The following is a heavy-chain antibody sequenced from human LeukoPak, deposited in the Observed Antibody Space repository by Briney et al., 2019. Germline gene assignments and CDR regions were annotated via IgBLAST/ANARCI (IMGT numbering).Heavy chain of an antibody. D-gene: IGHD2-15*01. J-gene: IGHJ4*02. CDR1: GLTFSDYA. Sequence: GGSLSLSCAASGLTFSDYAMSWFRQAPGKGLEWVSGITSGFTPHYADSVKGRFTISGDNSKNTFHLQLNSLRAEDTAVYYCAKDYSESRVADVFFEYWGQGTLVTVSS. CDR3: AKDYSESRVADVFFEY. V-gene: IGHV3-23*01. CDR2: ITSGFTP.